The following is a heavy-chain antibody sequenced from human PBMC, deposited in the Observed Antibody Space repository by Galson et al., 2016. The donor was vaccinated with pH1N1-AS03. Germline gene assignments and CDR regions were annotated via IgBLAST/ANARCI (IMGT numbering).Heavy chain of an antibody. J-gene: IGHJ6*02. CDR3: AGDPRGPCSSATCATTYYFGMDV. D-gene: IGHD1-26*01. CDR1: GYIFTGFY. CDR2: INPNNGVT. Sequence: SVKVSCKASGYIFTGFYVHWVRQAPGQGLEWMGWINPNNGVTNYAQKFKAWVTMTGDTSISTAYMELYGLKSDDTAVYYCAGDPRGPCSSATCATTYYFGMDVWGQGTTVIVSS. V-gene: IGHV1-2*04.